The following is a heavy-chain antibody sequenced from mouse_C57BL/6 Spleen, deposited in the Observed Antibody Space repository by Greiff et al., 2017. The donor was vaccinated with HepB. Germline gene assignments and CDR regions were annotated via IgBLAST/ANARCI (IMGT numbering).Heavy chain of an antibody. CDR1: GYTFTSYG. J-gene: IGHJ4*01. V-gene: IGHV1-81*01. Sequence: VQLQQSGAELARPGASVKLSCKASGYTFTSYGISWVKQRTGQGLEWIGEIYPRSGNTYYNEKFKGKATLTADKSSSTAYMELRSLTSEDAAVYFCAKTGLTTVVATGAMDYWGQGTSVTVSS. CDR3: AKTGLTTVVATGAMDY. D-gene: IGHD1-1*01. CDR2: IYPRSGNT.